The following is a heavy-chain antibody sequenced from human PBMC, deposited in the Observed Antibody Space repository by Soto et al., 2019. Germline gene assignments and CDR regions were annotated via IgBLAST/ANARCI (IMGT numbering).Heavy chain of an antibody. D-gene: IGHD3-22*01. CDR1: GYTFTDYY. Sequence: ASVKVSCKESGYTFTDYYIHWVRQAPGQGLEWMGIINPSGGSTSYAQKFQGRVTMTRDTSTSTVYMELSSLRSEDTAVYYCARDSSMIVVVPTGWFAPWGQGTLVTVSS. V-gene: IGHV1-46*01. CDR2: INPSGGST. J-gene: IGHJ5*02. CDR3: ARDSSMIVVVPTGWFAP.